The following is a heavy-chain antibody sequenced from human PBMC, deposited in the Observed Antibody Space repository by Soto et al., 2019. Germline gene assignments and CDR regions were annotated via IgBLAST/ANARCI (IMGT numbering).Heavy chain of an antibody. D-gene: IGHD3-22*01. CDR3: VRDVRDASGYYHLDY. Sequence: SETLSLTCTVSGGSISSGGYYWSWIRQHPGKGLEWIGYIYYSGSTYYNPSLKSRVTLSVDTSKNQFSLKLSSVTAADTAVYYCVRDVRDASGYYHLDYWGQGTLVTVSS. CDR1: GGSISSGGYY. CDR2: IYYSGST. V-gene: IGHV4-31*03. J-gene: IGHJ4*02.